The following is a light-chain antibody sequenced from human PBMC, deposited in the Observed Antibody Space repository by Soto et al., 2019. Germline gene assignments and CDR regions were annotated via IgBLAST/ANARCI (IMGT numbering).Light chain of an antibody. Sequence: QSVLTQPPSASGTPGQRVTISCSGSITNIGTNYVFWYQQLPGTAPKLLILRNNQRPSGVPDRFSGSKSGTSASLAISGLRSEDEATFYCAAWDDRLSGTVFGGGTQLTVL. CDR1: ITNIGTNY. J-gene: IGLJ7*01. V-gene: IGLV1-47*01. CDR3: AAWDDRLSGTV. CDR2: RNN.